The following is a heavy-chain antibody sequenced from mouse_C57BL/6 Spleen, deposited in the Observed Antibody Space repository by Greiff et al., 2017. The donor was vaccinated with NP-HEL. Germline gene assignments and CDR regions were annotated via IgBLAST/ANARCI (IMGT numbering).Heavy chain of an antibody. J-gene: IGHJ4*01. CDR1: GYTFTSYW. Sequence: VQLQQPGAELVKPGASVKMSCKASGYTFTSYWITWVKQRPGQGLEWIGDIYPGSGSTNYNEKFKSKATLTVDKSSSTAYMQLSSLTSEDSAVYYCARTDLYYAMDYWGQGTSVTVSS. CDR2: IYPGSGST. CDR3: ARTDLYYAMDY. V-gene: IGHV1-55*01.